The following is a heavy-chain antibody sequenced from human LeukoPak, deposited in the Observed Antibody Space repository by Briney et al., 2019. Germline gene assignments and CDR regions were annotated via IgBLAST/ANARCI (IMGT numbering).Heavy chain of an antibody. J-gene: IGHJ6*02. CDR3: ARSGGSGSYYNMDV. D-gene: IGHD3-10*01. Sequence: ASVKVSCKASGYTFTGYYMYWVRQAPGQGLEWMGWINPNSGGTNYAQKFQGRVTMTRDTSISTAYMELSRLRSDDTAVYYCARSGGSGSYYNMDVWGQGTTVTVSS. V-gene: IGHV1-2*02. CDR1: GYTFTGYY. CDR2: INPNSGGT.